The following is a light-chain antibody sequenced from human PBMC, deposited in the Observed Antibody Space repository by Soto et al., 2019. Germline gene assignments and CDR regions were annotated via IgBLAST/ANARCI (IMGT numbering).Light chain of an antibody. Sequence: QSDLTQPPSGSGSPGQAVTISCCVVTSGVGDYEHVSWYQLAPGTAPKLLISDVINRPSGVPDRFSGSRSGNTPSLTISGLQAEDEADYYCGLFTSSATWVFGGGTKLTVL. V-gene: IGLV2-18*01. J-gene: IGLJ3*02. CDR2: DVI. CDR3: GLFTSSATWV. CDR1: TSGVGDYEH.